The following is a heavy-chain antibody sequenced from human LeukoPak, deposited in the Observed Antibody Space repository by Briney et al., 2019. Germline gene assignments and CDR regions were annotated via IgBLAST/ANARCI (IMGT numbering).Heavy chain of an antibody. CDR1: GYSFATFW. V-gene: IGHV5-51*01. D-gene: IGHD2-15*01. J-gene: IGHJ4*02. CDR3: ARRAYCSGGSCFDFDY. CDR2: IYPVDSDT. Sequence: GESLKISCKGSGYSFATFWIAWVRQVPGKGLEWIGVIYPVDSDTRYSPSFQGQVTISVDKSTSTAYLQWSSLKASDTAIYFCARRAYCSGGSCFDFDYWGQGTRVTVSS.